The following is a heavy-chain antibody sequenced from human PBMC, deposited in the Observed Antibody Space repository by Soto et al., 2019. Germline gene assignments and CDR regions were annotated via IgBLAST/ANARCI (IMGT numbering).Heavy chain of an antibody. D-gene: IGHD6-13*01. Sequence: ASVKVSCKVSGYTLTELSMHWVRQAPGKGLEWMGGFDPEDGETIYAQKFQGRVTMTEDTSTDTADMELSSLRSEDTAVYYCATAQNDVWYSSSWYSFTFDYWGQGTLVTVSS. CDR3: ATAQNDVWYSSSWYSFTFDY. J-gene: IGHJ4*02. CDR2: FDPEDGET. CDR1: GYTLTELS. V-gene: IGHV1-24*01.